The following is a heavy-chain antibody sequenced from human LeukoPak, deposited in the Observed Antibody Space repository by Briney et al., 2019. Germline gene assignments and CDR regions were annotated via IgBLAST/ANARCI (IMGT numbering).Heavy chain of an antibody. V-gene: IGHV4-59*08. CDR1: GSSLSSYY. CDR3: ARYVYSGLDY. J-gene: IGHJ4*02. Sequence: SETLSLTCTVSGSSLSSYYWSWFRQPPGKGLEWIGNIHYSGGTAYNPSLKSRVTISVDTSKNQFSLKVNSVTAADTAVYYCARYVYSGLDYCGQRSLVT. CDR2: IHYSGGT. D-gene: IGHD3-10*01.